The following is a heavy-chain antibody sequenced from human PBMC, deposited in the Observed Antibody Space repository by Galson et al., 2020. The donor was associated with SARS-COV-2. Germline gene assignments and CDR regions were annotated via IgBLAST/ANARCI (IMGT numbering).Heavy chain of an antibody. CDR1: GFTFSSYA. D-gene: IGHD3-16*01. CDR3: ARSKGGSYWYFDL. CDR2: IPYDGSNK. Sequence: GESLNISCAASGFTFSSYAMHWVRQAPGKGLEWVAVIPYDGSNKYYADSVKGRFTISRDNSKNTLYLQMNSLRAEDTAVYYCARSKGGSYWYFDLWGRGTLVTVSS. V-gene: IGHV3-30-3*01. J-gene: IGHJ2*01.